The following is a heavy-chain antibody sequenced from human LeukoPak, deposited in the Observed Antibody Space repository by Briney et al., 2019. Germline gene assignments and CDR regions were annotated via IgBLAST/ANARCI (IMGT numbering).Heavy chain of an antibody. CDR2: IGTAGDT. D-gene: IGHD3-22*01. CDR3: ARSFAASKWLLPRYGMDV. V-gene: IGHV3-13*01. J-gene: IGHJ6*02. CDR1: GFTFNSYD. Sequence: PGGSLRLSCAASGFTFNSYDMHWVRQATGKGLEWVSAIGTAGDTYYPGSVKGRFTISRENAKNSLYLQMNSLRAGDTAVYYCARSFAASKWLLPRYGMDVWGQGTTVTVSS.